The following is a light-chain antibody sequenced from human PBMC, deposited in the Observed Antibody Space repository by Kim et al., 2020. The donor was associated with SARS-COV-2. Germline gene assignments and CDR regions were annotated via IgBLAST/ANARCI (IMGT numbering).Light chain of an antibody. CDR1: QSVSNK. V-gene: IGKV3-15*01. J-gene: IGKJ2*01. Sequence: EIVMTQSPGTLSVSPGERATLSCRASQSVSNKLAWYQQKPGQAPRLLIYGASTRATGIPARFSGSGSGTEFTLTISSLQSEDFAVYYCQKYNNWPPYTFGQGTKLEI. CDR3: QKYNNWPPYT. CDR2: GAS.